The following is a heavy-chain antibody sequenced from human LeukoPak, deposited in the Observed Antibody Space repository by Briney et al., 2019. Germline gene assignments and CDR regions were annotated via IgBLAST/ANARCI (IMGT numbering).Heavy chain of an antibody. V-gene: IGHV3-48*03. CDR2: ISSSGSTI. CDR1: GFTFSSYE. D-gene: IGHD3-10*02. Sequence: GGSLRLSCAASGFTFSSYEMNWVRQAPGKGLEWVSYISSSGSTIYYADSVKGRFTISRDNAENSLYLQMNSLRAEDTAVYYCAKLGITMIGGVWGKGTTVTISS. J-gene: IGHJ6*04. CDR3: AKLGITMIGGV.